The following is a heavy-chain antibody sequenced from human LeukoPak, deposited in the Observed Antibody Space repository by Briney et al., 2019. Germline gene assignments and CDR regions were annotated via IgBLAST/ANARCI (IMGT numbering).Heavy chain of an antibody. CDR2: FDPEDGET. Sequence: ASVKVSCKVSGYTLTELSMHWVRQACGKGLEWMGGFDPEDGETVYAQRFQGRVTMTEDTSTGTAFMELSSLRSEDTAVYYCATGNYYDKSGYYPSGYWGQGTLVTVSS. V-gene: IGHV1-24*01. CDR3: ATGNYYDKSGYYPSGY. CDR1: GYTLTELS. J-gene: IGHJ4*02. D-gene: IGHD3-22*01.